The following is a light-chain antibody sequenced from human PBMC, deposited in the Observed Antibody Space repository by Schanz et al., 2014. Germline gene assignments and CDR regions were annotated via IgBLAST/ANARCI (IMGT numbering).Light chain of an antibody. V-gene: IGKV3-11*01. CDR1: QRVSSY. J-gene: IGKJ2*01. Sequence: EIVLTQSPATLSLSPGERATLSCRASQRVSSYLAWYQQKPGQAPRLLIYDASNRATGIPARFSGSGSGTDFTLTISSLEPEDFAVYYCQQYGNSPPYTFGQGTKLEIK. CDR2: DAS. CDR3: QQYGNSPPYT.